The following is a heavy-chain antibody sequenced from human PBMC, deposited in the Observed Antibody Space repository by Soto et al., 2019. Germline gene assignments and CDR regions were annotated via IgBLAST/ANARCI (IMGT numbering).Heavy chain of an antibody. D-gene: IGHD6-13*01. V-gene: IGHV1-69*08. CDR3: ARDSAGYSSSWYRY. Sequence: QVQLVQSGAEVKKPGSSVKVSCKASGGTFSSYTISWVRQAPGQGLEWMGRIIPILGIANYAQKFQGRVTINADKSTSAAYMELSSLRSEDTAVYYCARDSAGYSSSWYRYWGQGTLVTVSS. J-gene: IGHJ4*02. CDR1: GGTFSSYT. CDR2: IIPILGIA.